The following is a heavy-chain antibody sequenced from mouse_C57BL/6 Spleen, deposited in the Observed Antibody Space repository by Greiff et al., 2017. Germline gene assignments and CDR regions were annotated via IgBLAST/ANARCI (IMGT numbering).Heavy chain of an antibody. CDR2: IYPGSGST. CDR3: AREGLDADY. Sequence: VQLQQSGAELVKPGASVKMSCKASGYTFTSYWITWVKQRPGQGLEWIGDIYPGSGSTNYNEKYKSKATLTVDTSSSTAYMQLSSLTSEDSAVYYCAREGLDADYWGQGTTLTVSS. CDR1: GYTFTSYW. D-gene: IGHD3-3*01. J-gene: IGHJ2*01. V-gene: IGHV1-55*01.